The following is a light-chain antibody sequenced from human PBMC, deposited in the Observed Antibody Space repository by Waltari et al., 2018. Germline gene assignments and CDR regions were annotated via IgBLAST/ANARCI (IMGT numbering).Light chain of an antibody. CDR2: GAS. V-gene: IGKV3-11*01. J-gene: IGKJ5*01. Sequence: ETVLTQSPATLSLSPGERATLSRRASQSIFTYLAWYQQKPGQAPRLLIYGASNRATGVPARFSGSGSGTDFTLTISSLEPEDFAVYYCQQRNNWPITYGQGTRLEIK. CDR1: QSIFTY. CDR3: QQRNNWPIT.